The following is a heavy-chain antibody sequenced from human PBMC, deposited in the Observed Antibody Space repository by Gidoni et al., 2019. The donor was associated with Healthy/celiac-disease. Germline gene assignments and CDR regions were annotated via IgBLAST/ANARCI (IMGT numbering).Heavy chain of an antibody. J-gene: IGHJ4*02. D-gene: IGHD3-16*01. CDR2: ISGSGGST. Sequence: EVQLLESGGGLVQPGGSLRLSCAASGFTFSSYAMSWVRQALGKGLEWVSAISGSGGSTYYADSVKGRFTISRDNSKNTLYLQMNSLRAEDTAVYYCAKGAGYDYVWGSSNYFDYWGQGTLVTVSS. CDR1: GFTFSSYA. CDR3: AKGAGYDYVWGSSNYFDY. V-gene: IGHV3-23*01.